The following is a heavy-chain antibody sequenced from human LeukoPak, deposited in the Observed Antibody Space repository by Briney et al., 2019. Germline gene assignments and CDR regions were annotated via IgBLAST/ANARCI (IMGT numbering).Heavy chain of an antibody. CDR3: ASSSGGITGANYYYYYIDV. V-gene: IGHV1-69*05. CDR1: GGTLSSYA. Sequence: ASVKVSCKASGGTLSSYAINWVRQAPGQGLEWMGGIIPIFGTANYAQKFQGRVTITTDESTSTAYMELSSLRSEDTAVYYCASSSGGITGANYYYYYIDVWGKGTTVTVSS. J-gene: IGHJ6*03. D-gene: IGHD1-20*01. CDR2: IIPIFGTA.